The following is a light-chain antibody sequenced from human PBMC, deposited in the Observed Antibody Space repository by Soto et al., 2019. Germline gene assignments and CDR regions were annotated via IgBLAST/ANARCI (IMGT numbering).Light chain of an antibody. CDR1: QSVSSN. V-gene: IGKV3-15*01. CDR3: QQYNNWTPKYT. CDR2: GAS. J-gene: IGKJ2*01. Sequence: EIVMTQSPATLSVSPGERATLSCRASQSVSSNLAWYQQKPGQAPRLLIYGASTRATGIPARFSGSGSGTEFTLTLSSLKSEDFAVYYCQQYNNWTPKYTFGQGTKLEIK.